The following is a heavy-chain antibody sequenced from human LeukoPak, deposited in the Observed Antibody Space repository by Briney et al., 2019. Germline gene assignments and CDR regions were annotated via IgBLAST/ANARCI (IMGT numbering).Heavy chain of an antibody. CDR3: ASWYYDSSGYYYLRKNWYFDL. CDR2: IYPGDSDT. CDR1: GYSFTSYW. V-gene: IGHV5-51*01. J-gene: IGHJ2*01. Sequence: SGESLKISCKGSGYSFTSYWIGWVRQMPGKGLEWMGIIYPGDSDTRYSPSFQGQVTISADKSISTAYLQWSSLKASDTVMYYCASWYYDSSGYYYLRKNWYFDLWGRGTLVTVSS. D-gene: IGHD3-22*01.